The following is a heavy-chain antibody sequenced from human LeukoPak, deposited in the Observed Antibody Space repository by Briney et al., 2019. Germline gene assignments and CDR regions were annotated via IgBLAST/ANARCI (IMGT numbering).Heavy chain of an antibody. CDR2: ISWDGVST. Sequence: PGGSLRLSCAASGFTFDVYSIHWVRQAPGKGLEWVSFISWDGVSTYYADSVKGRFTISRDNSKNSLYLQMNSLRTEDTALYYCAKGNAYSDYYMDVWGKGTTVTVSS. CDR3: AKGNAYSDYYMDV. D-gene: IGHD1-1*01. J-gene: IGHJ6*03. CDR1: GFTFDVYS. V-gene: IGHV3-43*01.